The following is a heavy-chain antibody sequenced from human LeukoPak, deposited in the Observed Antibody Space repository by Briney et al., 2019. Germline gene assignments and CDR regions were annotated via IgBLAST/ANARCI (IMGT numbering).Heavy chain of an antibody. CDR2: IIPIFGTA. J-gene: IGHJ4*02. Sequence: SVNVSCKASGGTFSSYAISWVRQAPGQGLEWMGGIIPIFGTANYAQKFQGRVTITADESTSTAYMELSSLRSEDTAVYYCAREDSSSSDQYFDYWGQGTLVTVSS. D-gene: IGHD6-6*01. CDR3: AREDSSSSDQYFDY. V-gene: IGHV1-69*13. CDR1: GGTFSSYA.